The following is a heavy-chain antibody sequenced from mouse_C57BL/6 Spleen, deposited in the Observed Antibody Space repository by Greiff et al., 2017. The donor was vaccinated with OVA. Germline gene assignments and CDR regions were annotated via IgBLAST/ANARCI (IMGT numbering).Heavy chain of an antibody. Sequence: EVQLVESGGDLVKPGGSLKLSCAASGFTFSSYGMSWVRQTPDQRLEWVATISRGGSYTYYPDSVQGRFTISRDTANNTLYLQRSSLKSEDTAMYYCARHGDTTGVANYGMDYWGQGTSVTVSS. CDR2: ISRGGSYT. CDR3: ARHGDTTGVANYGMDY. J-gene: IGHJ4*01. V-gene: IGHV5-6*01. D-gene: IGHD1-1*01. CDR1: GFTFSSYG.